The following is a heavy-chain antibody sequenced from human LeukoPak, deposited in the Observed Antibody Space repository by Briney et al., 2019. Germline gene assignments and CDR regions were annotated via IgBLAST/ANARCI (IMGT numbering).Heavy chain of an antibody. D-gene: IGHD2-2*02. Sequence: ASVKVSCKASGYTFTGYYMHWVRQAPGQGLEWMGRINPNSGGTNHAQKFQGRVTMTSDTSISTAYMELSRLRSDDTAVYYCARVRTPNARNCSSTSCYRGNWFDPWGQGTLVTVSS. CDR2: INPNSGGT. CDR3: ARVRTPNARNCSSTSCYRGNWFDP. J-gene: IGHJ5*02. CDR1: GYTFTGYY. V-gene: IGHV1-2*06.